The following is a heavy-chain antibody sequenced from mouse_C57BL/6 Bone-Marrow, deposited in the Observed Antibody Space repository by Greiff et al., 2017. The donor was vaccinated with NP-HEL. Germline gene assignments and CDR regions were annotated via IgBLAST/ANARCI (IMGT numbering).Heavy chain of an antibody. J-gene: IGHJ1*03. CDR3: ARLLRPDV. V-gene: IGHV1-82*01. CDR2: IYPGDGDT. Sequence: QVQLQQSGPELVKPGASVKLSCKASGYAFSSSWMNWVKQRPGKGLEWIGRIYPGDGDTNYNGKFKGKATLTADKSSSTAYMQLSSLTSEDSAVYFCARLLRPDVWGTGTTVTVSS. CDR1: GYAFSSSW. D-gene: IGHD1-2*01.